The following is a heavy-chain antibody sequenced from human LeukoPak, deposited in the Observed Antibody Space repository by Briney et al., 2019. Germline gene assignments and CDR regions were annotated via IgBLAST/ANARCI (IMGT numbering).Heavy chain of an antibody. D-gene: IGHD1-26*01. CDR2: ISYDESYR. CDR3: ARAQWELLYPDY. Sequence: GGSLRLSCAASGFTFSSYAMHWVRQAPGKGLEWVALISYDESYRYYADSVKGRFAISRDNSKNTLYLQMNSLRAEDTAVYYCARAQWELLYPDYWGQGTLVTVSS. CDR1: GFTFSSYA. J-gene: IGHJ4*02. V-gene: IGHV3-30*09.